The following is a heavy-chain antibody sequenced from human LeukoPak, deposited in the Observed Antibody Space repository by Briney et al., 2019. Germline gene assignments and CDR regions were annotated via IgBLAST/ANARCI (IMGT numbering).Heavy chain of an antibody. J-gene: IGHJ4*02. D-gene: IGHD5-18*01. V-gene: IGHV4-61*02. CDR1: GGSISSGSYY. CDR3: ARLTGYSYGHLFDY. CDR2: IYTSGST. Sequence: KPSQTLSLTCTVSGGSISSGSYYWSWIRQPAGKGLEWIGRIYTSGSTNYNPSLKSRVTISVDTSKNQFSLKLSSVTAADTAVYYCARLTGYSYGHLFDYWGQGTLVTVSS.